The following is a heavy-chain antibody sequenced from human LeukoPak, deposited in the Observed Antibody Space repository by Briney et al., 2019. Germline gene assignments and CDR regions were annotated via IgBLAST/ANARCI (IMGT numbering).Heavy chain of an antibody. CDR1: GYTFTGYY. V-gene: IGHV1-2*02. D-gene: IGHD1-26*01. Sequence: ASVKVSCKASGYTFTGYYMHWVRQAPGQGLEWMGWINPNSSGTNYAQKFQGRVTMTRDTSISTAYMELSRLRSDDTAVYYCARVLGQDSGSYPPLDYFDYWGQGTLVTVSS. CDR2: INPNSSGT. J-gene: IGHJ4*02. CDR3: ARVLGQDSGSYPPLDYFDY.